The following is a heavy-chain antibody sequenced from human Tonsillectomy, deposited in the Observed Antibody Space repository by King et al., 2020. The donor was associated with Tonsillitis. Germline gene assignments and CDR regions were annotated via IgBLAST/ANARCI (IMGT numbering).Heavy chain of an antibody. Sequence: QLVQSGGGVVQPGRSLRLSCAASGFTFSSYAMHWVRQAPGKGLEWVAVISYDGSNKYYADSVKGRFTISRDNSKNTLYLQMNSLRAEDTAVYYCARDSSKVWELRCDFDLWGRGTLVTVSS. CDR1: GFTFSSYA. V-gene: IGHV3-30-3*01. D-gene: IGHD1-26*01. CDR3: ARDSSKVWELRCDFDL. J-gene: IGHJ2*01. CDR2: ISYDGSNK.